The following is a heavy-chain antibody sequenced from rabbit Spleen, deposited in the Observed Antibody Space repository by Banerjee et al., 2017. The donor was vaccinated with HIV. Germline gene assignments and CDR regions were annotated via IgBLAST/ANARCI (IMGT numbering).Heavy chain of an antibody. CDR2: IYAGSSGTT. V-gene: IGHV1S40*01. D-gene: IGHD2-1*01. CDR1: GFSFSYSDY. Sequence: QSLEESGGDLVKPGASLTLTCTASGFSFSYSDYMCWVRQAPGKGLELIACIYAGSSGTTYYASWAKGRFTISKTSSTTVTLQMTSLTAADTATYFCARGSATMTMVITGWYFTLWGPGTLVTVS. CDR3: ARGSATMTMVITGWYFTL. J-gene: IGHJ4*01.